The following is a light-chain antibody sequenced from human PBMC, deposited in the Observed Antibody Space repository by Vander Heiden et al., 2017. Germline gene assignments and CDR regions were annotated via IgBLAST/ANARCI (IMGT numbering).Light chain of an antibody. CDR1: QSISDY. V-gene: IGKV1-39*01. CDR2: AAS. J-gene: IGKJ2*01. CDR3: QQSDSTPYT. Sequence: DIQMTQSPSSLYASVGDRVTITCRASQSISDYLNWYQQKPGKAPNLLIYAASTLQSGVPSRFSGSGSGTDFTLTISSLQPEDFATYYCQQSDSTPYTFGQGTKVEIK.